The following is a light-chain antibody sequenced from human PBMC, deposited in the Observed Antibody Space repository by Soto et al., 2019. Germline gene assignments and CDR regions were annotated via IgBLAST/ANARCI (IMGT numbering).Light chain of an antibody. Sequence: DIQMTQSPSSLSASVGDRVTITCRASQSISSYLNWYQEKPGKAPKLLIYAASSLQSGVPSRFSGSGSGTDFTLTISSLQPEDFATYYCQQSQSTPLTFGGGTKVEIK. V-gene: IGKV1-39*01. CDR1: QSISSY. CDR3: QQSQSTPLT. CDR2: AAS. J-gene: IGKJ4*01.